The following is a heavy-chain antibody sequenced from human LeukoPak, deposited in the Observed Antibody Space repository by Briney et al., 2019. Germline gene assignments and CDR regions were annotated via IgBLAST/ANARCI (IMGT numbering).Heavy chain of an antibody. CDR3: AKLDSGYEGGGFDY. J-gene: IGHJ4*02. CDR1: GFTFSSYA. V-gene: IGHV3-23*01. Sequence: GGSLRLSCAASGFTFSSYAMSWVRQAPGKGLEWVSAISGSGGSTYYADSVKGRFTISRGNSKNTLYLQMNSLRAEDTAVYYCAKLDSGYEGGGFDYWGRGTLVTVSS. D-gene: IGHD5-12*01. CDR2: ISGSGGST.